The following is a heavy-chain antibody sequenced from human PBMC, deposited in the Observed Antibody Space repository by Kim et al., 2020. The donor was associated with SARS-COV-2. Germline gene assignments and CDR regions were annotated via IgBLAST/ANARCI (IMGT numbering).Heavy chain of an antibody. V-gene: IGHV4-31*03. D-gene: IGHD1-26*01. CDR1: GGSISSGGYY. Sequence: SETLSLTRTVSGGSISSGGYYWSWIRQHPGKGLEWIGYIYYSGSTYYNPSLKSRVTISVDTSKNQFSLKLSSVTAADTAVYYCARGDPEHGFYFDYWGQGTLVTVSS. CDR3: ARGDPEHGFYFDY. J-gene: IGHJ4*02. CDR2: IYYSGST.